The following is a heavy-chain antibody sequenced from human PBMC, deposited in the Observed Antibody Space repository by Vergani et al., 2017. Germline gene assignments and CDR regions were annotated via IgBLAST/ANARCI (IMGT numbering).Heavy chain of an antibody. J-gene: IGHJ5*02. V-gene: IGHV4-34*01. CDR1: GGSFSGYY. Sequence: QVQLQQWGAGLLKPSETLSLTCVVYGGSFSGYYWSWIRQSPGKGLEWIGEINDSGSTKYNPSFERPVTISVDRSKKQFCLKRSSVPAADTAVYDCARSAYSSGWWGYNWMDPWGQGTLVTVSS. D-gene: IGHD6-19*01. CDR2: INDSGST. CDR3: ARSAYSSGWWGYNWMDP.